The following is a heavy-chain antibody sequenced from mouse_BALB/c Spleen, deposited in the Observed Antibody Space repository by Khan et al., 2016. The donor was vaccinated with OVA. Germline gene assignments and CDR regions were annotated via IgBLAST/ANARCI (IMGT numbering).Heavy chain of an antibody. V-gene: IGHV14-3*02. CDR3: ARRARK. J-gene: IGHJ2*01. CDR1: GLNIKDTY. Sequence: VRLQQSGAELVKSGATVKLSCTASGLNIKDTYMHWLKQSPEQGLEWIGRIDTPNGNTKYAQKFKGQATISADTSSNTAYLQLSSLTSEDTAFYYGARRARKWGQGTTLTVS. D-gene: IGHD3-3*01. CDR2: IDTPNGNT.